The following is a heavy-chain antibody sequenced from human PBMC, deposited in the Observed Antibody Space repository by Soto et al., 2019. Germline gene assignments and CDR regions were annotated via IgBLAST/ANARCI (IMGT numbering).Heavy chain of an antibody. Sequence: GGSLRLSCAASGFTFSSYAMHWVRQAPGKGLEWVAVISYDGSNKYYADSVKGRFTISRDNSKNTLYLQMNSLGAEDTAVYYCARVHSSGWFYYFDYWGQGTLVTVS. D-gene: IGHD6-19*01. J-gene: IGHJ4*02. V-gene: IGHV3-30-3*01. CDR1: GFTFSSYA. CDR2: ISYDGSNK. CDR3: ARVHSSGWFYYFDY.